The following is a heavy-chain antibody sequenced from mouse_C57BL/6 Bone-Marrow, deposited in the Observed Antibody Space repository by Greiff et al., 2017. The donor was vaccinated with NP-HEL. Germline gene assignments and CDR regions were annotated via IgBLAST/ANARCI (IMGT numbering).Heavy chain of an antibody. CDR3: ARDGYSNYVGD. CDR1: GFTFSSYA. V-gene: IGHV5-4*01. Sequence: EVKLMESGGGLVKPGGSLKLSCAASGFTFSSYAMSWVRQTPEKRLEWVATISDGGSYTYYPDNVKGRVTISRDNAKNNLYLQMSHLKSEDTAMYYCARDGYSNYVGDWGQGTTLTVSS. J-gene: IGHJ2*01. CDR2: ISDGGSYT. D-gene: IGHD2-5*01.